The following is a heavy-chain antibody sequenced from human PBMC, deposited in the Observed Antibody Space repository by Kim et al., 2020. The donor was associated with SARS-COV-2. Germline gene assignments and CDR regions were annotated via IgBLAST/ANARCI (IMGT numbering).Heavy chain of an antibody. J-gene: IGHJ6*02. CDR1: GFSFTNYF. Sequence: ASVKVSCKTSGFSFTNYFMHWLRQAPGQGPEWMGRINPDTGHTNSAQKFVGRVTMTSDTSIKTVYMDLSRVTSDDTAVYYCARDHSSGFGLDVCGQGT. V-gene: IGHV1-2*06. D-gene: IGHD6-25*01. CDR3: ARDHSSGFGLDV. CDR2: INPDTGHT.